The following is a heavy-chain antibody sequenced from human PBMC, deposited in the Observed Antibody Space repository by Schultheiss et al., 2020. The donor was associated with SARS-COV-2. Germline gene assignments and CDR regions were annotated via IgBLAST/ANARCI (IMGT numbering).Heavy chain of an antibody. CDR3: ARGVGATGYFDY. V-gene: IGHV4-59*08. CDR2: IYYSGST. D-gene: IGHD1-26*01. CDR1: GGSISSYY. Sequence: SETLSLTCTVSGGSISSYYWSWIRQPPGKGLEWIGYIYYSGSTNYNPSLKSRVTISVDTSKNQFSLKLSSVTAADTAVYYCARGVGATGYFDYWGQGTLVTVSS. J-gene: IGHJ4*02.